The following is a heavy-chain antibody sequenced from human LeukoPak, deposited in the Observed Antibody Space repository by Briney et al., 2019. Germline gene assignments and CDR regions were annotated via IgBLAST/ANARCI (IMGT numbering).Heavy chain of an antibody. D-gene: IGHD3-3*01. CDR1: GFTFSSYA. V-gene: IGHV3-23*01. CDR3: AKAPAFTIFGVATGHWYFDL. Sequence: SGGSLRLSCAASGFTFSSYAMSWVRQAPGKGLEWVSAISGSGGSTYYADSVKGRFTISRDNSKNTLYLQMNSLRAEDTAVYYCAKAPAFTIFGVATGHWYFDLWGRGTLVTVSS. J-gene: IGHJ2*01. CDR2: ISGSGGST.